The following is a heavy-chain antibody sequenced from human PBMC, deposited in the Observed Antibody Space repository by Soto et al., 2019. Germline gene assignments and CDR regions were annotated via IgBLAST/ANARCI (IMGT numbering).Heavy chain of an antibody. CDR3: ASDRDTANWFDP. Sequence: EVQLVESGGGLVQPGGSLRLSCAASGFTVSTNYMSWVRQAPGKGLEWVSVIYSGGTTYYADSVKGRFTISRDNSENTLYLQMNSLRVEDTAVYYCASDRDTANWFDPWGQGTLVTVSS. V-gene: IGHV3-66*01. CDR1: GFTVSTNY. J-gene: IGHJ5*02. CDR2: IYSGGTT. D-gene: IGHD5-18*01.